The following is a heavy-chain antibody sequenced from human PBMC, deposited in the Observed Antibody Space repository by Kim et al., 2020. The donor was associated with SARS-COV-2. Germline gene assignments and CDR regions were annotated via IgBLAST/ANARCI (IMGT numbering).Heavy chain of an antibody. CDR2: IKQDGNQK. V-gene: IGHV3-7*01. D-gene: IGHD6-19*01. CDR3: ARDGDLYSSGKDAFDI. J-gene: IGHJ3*02. Sequence: GGSLRLSCAASGFTFSSYWMTWFRQAPGKGLERVANIKQDGNQKYYVDSVKGRFTISRDNAKNSLYLQMHSLRAEDTAVYYCARDGDLYSSGKDAFDIWGQGTMVTVSS. CDR1: GFTFSSYW.